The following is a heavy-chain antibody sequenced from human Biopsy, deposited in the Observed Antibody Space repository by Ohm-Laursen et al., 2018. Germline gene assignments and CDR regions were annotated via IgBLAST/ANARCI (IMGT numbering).Heavy chain of an antibody. Sequence: ASVKVSCKASGYTFTDYFLHWVRQVPGPGPEWMGWISPSSGGTNYAQKFQGRVTMIRDTSATTGYMDLSILRSDDTAVYYCARATNSTDWPYYYFYGMDVWGQGTTVTVSS. CDR1: GYTFTDYF. J-gene: IGHJ6*02. CDR2: ISPSSGGT. D-gene: IGHD2/OR15-2a*01. V-gene: IGHV1-2*02. CDR3: ARATNSTDWPYYYFYGMDV.